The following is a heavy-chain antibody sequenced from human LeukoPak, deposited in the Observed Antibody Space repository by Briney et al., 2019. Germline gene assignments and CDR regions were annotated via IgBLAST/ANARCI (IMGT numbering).Heavy chain of an antibody. V-gene: IGHV3-49*04. Sequence: RSLRLSCTTSGFNFGDYAMSWVRQAPGKGLEWVGFIKTKAYGGTTQYAASVRGRFIISRDDSKSIAYLQMNNLKTEDTAVYYCTRISAAVRGASNYWGQGTLVTVSS. D-gene: IGHD3-10*01. CDR1: GFNFGDYA. CDR2: IKTKAYGGTT. CDR3: TRISAAVRGASNY. J-gene: IGHJ4*02.